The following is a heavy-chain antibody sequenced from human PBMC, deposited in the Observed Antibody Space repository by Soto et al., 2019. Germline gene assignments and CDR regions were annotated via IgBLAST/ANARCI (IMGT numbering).Heavy chain of an antibody. CDR1: GGSISSYY. CDR3: ARVRSITGTFYFDY. Sequence: SETLSLTCTVSGGSISSYYWSWIRQPPGKGLEWIGYIYYSGSTNYNPSLKSRVTISVDTSKNQFSLKLSSVTAADTAVYYCARVRSITGTFYFDYWGQGTLVTVSS. D-gene: IGHD1-7*01. J-gene: IGHJ4*02. V-gene: IGHV4-59*01. CDR2: IYYSGST.